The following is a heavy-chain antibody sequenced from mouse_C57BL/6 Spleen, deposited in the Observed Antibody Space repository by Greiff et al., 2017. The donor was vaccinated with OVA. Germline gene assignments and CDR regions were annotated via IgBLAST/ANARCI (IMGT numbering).Heavy chain of an antibody. CDR2: INPGSGGT. Sequence: VQLQQSGAELVRPGTSVKVSCKASGYAFTNYLIEWVKQRPGQGLEWIGVINPGSGGTNYNEKFKGKATLTADKSSSTAYMQLSSLTSEDSAVYFCARSGSINYFDYWGQGTTLTVSS. V-gene: IGHV1-54*01. J-gene: IGHJ2*01. CDR1: GYAFTNYL. CDR3: ARSGSINYFDY. D-gene: IGHD2-10*02.